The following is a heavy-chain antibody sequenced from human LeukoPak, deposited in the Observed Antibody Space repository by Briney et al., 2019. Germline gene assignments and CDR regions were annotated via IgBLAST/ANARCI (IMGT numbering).Heavy chain of an antibody. V-gene: IGHV4-59*08. Sequence: SETLSLTCTVSGGSISSYYWSWIRQSPGKGLEWIGYIYYTGSTNYNPSLKSRVTISVDTSKKQFSLKLSSVTAADTAVYYCARHFDGYSYGHFDYWGQGTLVTVSS. CDR1: GGSISSYY. J-gene: IGHJ4*02. CDR3: ARHFDGYSYGHFDY. CDR2: IYYTGST. D-gene: IGHD5-18*01.